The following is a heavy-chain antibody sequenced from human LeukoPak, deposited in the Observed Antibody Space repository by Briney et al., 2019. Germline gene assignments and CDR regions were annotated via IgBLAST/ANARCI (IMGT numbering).Heavy chain of an antibody. CDR2: IYSGGST. V-gene: IGHV3-53*01. CDR1: GFTVSSNY. D-gene: IGHD1-26*01. CDR3: ALGVGASNWYFDL. Sequence: QPGGSLRLSCAASGFTVSSNYMSWVRQAPGKGLEWVSVIYSGGSTYYADSVKGRFTISRDNSKNTLYLQMNSLRAEDTAVYYCALGVGASNWYFDLWGRGTLVTVSS. J-gene: IGHJ2*01.